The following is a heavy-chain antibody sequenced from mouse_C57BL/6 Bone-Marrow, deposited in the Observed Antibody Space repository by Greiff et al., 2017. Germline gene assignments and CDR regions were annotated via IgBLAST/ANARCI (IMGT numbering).Heavy chain of an antibody. V-gene: IGHV1-5*01. Sequence: EVQLQQSGPVLARPGASVKMSCKTSGYTFTSYWMHWVKQRPGQGLEWIGAIYPGNSDTSYNQKFKGKAKLTAVTSASPAYMELSSLTNADSAVYYCTTATHYYDYDGWYFGVWGTGTTVTVSS. D-gene: IGHD2-4*01. J-gene: IGHJ1*03. CDR1: GYTFTSYW. CDR3: TTATHYYDYDGWYFGV. CDR2: IYPGNSDT.